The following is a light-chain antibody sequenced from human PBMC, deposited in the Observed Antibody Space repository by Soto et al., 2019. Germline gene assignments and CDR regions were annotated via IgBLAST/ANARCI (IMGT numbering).Light chain of an antibody. J-gene: IGKJ4*01. Sequence: ILVTQSPDALAVSLGERATINCKSSQTLLYSSNNKNFLAWYQQKPGQPPKLLISWASTRESGVPRRFSGSGSGTDFPLTISSLQTEDVAVYYCQQYYSTPLTFGGGTKVEIK. CDR1: QTLLYSSNNKNF. V-gene: IGKV4-1*01. CDR2: WAS. CDR3: QQYYSTPLT.